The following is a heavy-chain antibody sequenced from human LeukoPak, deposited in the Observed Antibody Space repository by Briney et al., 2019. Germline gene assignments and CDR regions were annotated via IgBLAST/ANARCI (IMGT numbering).Heavy chain of an antibody. V-gene: IGHV4-39*01. J-gene: IGHJ3*01. CDR3: AKAGVRYFDSSGLYAFDF. CDR2: IYYSGST. D-gene: IGHD3-22*01. CDR1: GGSISSTGYC. Sequence: PSETLSLTCAVSGGSISSTGYCWAWIRQPPGKGLEWIGTIYYSGSTYHNTSLKSRITMSVDTSRNQFSLKLSSVDAADTAVYHCAKAGVRYFDSSGLYAFDFWGQGTTVTVSS.